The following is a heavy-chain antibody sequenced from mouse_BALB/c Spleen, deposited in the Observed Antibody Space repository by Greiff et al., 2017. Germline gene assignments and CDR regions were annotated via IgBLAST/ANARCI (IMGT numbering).Heavy chain of an antibody. Sequence: EVQLVESGGGLVKLGGSLKLSCAASGFTFSSYYMSWVRQTPEKRLELVAAINSNGGSTYYPDTVKGRFTISRDNAKNTLYLQMSSLKSEDTALYYCARHYYGSRAMDYWGQGTSVTVSS. V-gene: IGHV5-6-2*01. J-gene: IGHJ4*01. D-gene: IGHD1-1*01. CDR1: GFTFSSYY. CDR3: ARHYYGSRAMDY. CDR2: INSNGGST.